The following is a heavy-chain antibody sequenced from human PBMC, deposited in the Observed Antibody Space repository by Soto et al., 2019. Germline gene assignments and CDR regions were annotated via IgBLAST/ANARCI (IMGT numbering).Heavy chain of an antibody. Sequence: GGSLRLSCAASGFSRSPYWMHWVRQAPGRGLEWVSRLSSDGFGAAYADSVKGRFFISRDIARNTLFLQMNSLSADDTAVYYCARDLGGPDYWGRGTSVTVSS. CDR3: ARDLGGPDY. D-gene: IGHD3-16*01. V-gene: IGHV3-74*03. J-gene: IGHJ4*02. CDR2: LSSDGFGA. CDR1: GFSRSPYW.